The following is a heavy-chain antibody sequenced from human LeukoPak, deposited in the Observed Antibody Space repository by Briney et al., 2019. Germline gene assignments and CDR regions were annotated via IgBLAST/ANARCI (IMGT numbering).Heavy chain of an antibody. CDR1: GGSISSGDYY. V-gene: IGHV4-30-4*01. J-gene: IGHJ5*02. D-gene: IGHD3-10*01. CDR3: ARDPGGPRGWFGP. CDR2: IYYSGST. Sequence: KPSQTLSLTCTVSGGSISSGDYYWSWIRQPPGKGLEWIGYIYYSGSTYYNPSLKSRVTISVDTSKNQFSLKLSSVTAADTAVYYCARDPGGPRGWFGPWGQGTLGTVSS.